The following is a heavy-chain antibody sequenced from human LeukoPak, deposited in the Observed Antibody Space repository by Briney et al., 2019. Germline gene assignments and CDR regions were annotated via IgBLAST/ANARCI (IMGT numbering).Heavy chain of an antibody. Sequence: SQTLSLTCAISEDTVSGNSGAWIWIRQSPSRGLEWLGRTYYMSKWFHEYAVSVKGRIIISPDTANNQFSLHLSSVTADDTGVYYCARALERYYFDFWGQGTLVTISS. CDR2: TYYMSKWFH. CDR1: EDTVSGNSGA. V-gene: IGHV6-1*01. D-gene: IGHD1-1*01. J-gene: IGHJ4*02. CDR3: ARALERYYFDF.